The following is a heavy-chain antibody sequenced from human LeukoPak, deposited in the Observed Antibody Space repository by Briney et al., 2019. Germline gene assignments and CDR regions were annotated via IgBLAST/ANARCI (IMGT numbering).Heavy chain of an antibody. CDR3: AKDLGDSSGFHCGPLDY. D-gene: IGHD3-22*01. Sequence: GGSLRLSCAASGFTFSSYAMSWVRQAPGKGLEWVSGISGSGGSTYYADSVKGRLTISRDNSKNTLYLQMNSLRAEDTAVYYCAKDLGDSSGFHCGPLDYWGQGTLVTVSS. CDR1: GFTFSSYA. J-gene: IGHJ4*02. V-gene: IGHV3-23*01. CDR2: ISGSGGST.